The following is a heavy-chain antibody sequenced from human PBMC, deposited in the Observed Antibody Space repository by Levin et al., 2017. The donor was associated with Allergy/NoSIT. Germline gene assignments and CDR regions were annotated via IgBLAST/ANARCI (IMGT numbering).Heavy chain of an antibody. D-gene: IGHD2-21*02. J-gene: IGHJ6*02. V-gene: IGHV3-30*18. CDR1: GFTFSSYG. CDR3: AKDLHCGGDCYIPPIYYYYYGMDV. Sequence: PGGSLRLSCAASGFTFSSYGMHWVRQAPGKGLEWVAVISYDGSNKYYADSVKGRFTISRDNSKNTLYLQMNSLRAEDTAVYYCAKDLHCGGDCYIPPIYYYYYGMDVWGQGTTVTVSS. CDR2: ISYDGSNK.